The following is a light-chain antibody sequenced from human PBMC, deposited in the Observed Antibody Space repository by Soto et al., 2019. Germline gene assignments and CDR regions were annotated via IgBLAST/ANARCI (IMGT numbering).Light chain of an antibody. J-gene: IGKJ4*01. CDR3: QQRSNWPST. V-gene: IGKV3-11*01. CDR1: ESVSRY. Sequence: EIVLTQSPSTLSLSPGNRATLSCRASESVSRYLAWYQQKPGQAPRLLIYDASNRATGIPARFSGSGSRTEFTLTITSLEPEDFAVYYCQQRSNWPSTFGGGTKVEIK. CDR2: DAS.